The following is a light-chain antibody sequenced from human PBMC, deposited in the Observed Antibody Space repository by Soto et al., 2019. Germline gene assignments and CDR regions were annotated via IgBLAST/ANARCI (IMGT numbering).Light chain of an antibody. Sequence: EIVLTQSPGTLSLSPGERATLSCRASQSVSSTYLAWYQQKPGQAPRLLIYGASSRATGFPDRFSGSGSGTDFTLTISRLEPEDFVVYYCQQYGSSPPWTFGQGTKVEIK. J-gene: IGKJ1*01. CDR3: QQYGSSPPWT. CDR2: GAS. CDR1: QSVSSTY. V-gene: IGKV3-20*01.